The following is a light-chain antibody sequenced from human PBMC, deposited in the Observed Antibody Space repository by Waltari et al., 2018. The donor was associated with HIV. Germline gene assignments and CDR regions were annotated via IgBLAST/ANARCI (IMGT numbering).Light chain of an antibody. CDR3: QQYSNWPRT. J-gene: IGKJ1*01. V-gene: IGKV3-20*01. CDR1: ESVSSSN. CDR2: AAS. Sequence: EIVLTQSPGTLSLSPGERGTLSCRASESVSSSNFLAWYQQKPGQAPRLLIYAASSRATGIPDRFSGSGSGTDFTLTISRLEPEDFAVYYCQQYSNWPRTFGQGTKVEIK.